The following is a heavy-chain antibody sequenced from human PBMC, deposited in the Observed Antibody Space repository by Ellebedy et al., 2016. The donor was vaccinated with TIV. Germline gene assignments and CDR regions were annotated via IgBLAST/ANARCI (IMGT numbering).Heavy chain of an antibody. Sequence: GESLKISCAASGFTFSSYSMNWVRQAPGKGLEWVSYISSSSSTIYYADSVKGRFTISRDNAKNSLYLQMNSLRAEDTAVYYCARGGGWDWGQGTLVTVSS. D-gene: IGHD3-16*01. CDR3: ARGGGWD. CDR1: GFTFSSYS. J-gene: IGHJ4*02. CDR2: ISSSSSTI. V-gene: IGHV3-48*04.